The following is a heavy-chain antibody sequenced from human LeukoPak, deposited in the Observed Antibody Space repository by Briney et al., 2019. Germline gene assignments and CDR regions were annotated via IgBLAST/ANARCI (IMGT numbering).Heavy chain of an antibody. CDR3: ARDVTPAAAGDY. J-gene: IGHJ4*02. D-gene: IGHD2-2*01. V-gene: IGHV4-59*12. Sequence: PSETLSLTCTVSGGSISSYYWSWIRQPPGKGLEWIGYIYYSGSTNYNPSLKSRVTISVDTSKNQFSLKLSSVTAADTAVYYCARDVTPAAAGDYWGQGTLVTVSS. CDR2: IYYSGST. CDR1: GGSISSYY.